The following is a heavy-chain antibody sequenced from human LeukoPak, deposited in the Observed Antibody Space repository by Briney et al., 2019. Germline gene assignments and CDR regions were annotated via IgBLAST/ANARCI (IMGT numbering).Heavy chain of an antibody. CDR3: ASHTVAADY. V-gene: IGHV3-23*01. Sequence: GGSLRLSCAASGFTFSSYAMSWVRQAPGRGLEWVSAISGSGGSTYYADSVKGRFTISRDNAKNSLYLQMNSLRAEDTALYYCASHTVAADYWGQGTLVTVSS. CDR1: GFTFSSYA. CDR2: ISGSGGST. D-gene: IGHD6-19*01. J-gene: IGHJ4*02.